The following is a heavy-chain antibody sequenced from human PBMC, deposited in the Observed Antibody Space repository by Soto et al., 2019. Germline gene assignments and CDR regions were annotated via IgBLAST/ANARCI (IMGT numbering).Heavy chain of an antibody. CDR2: IYYSGST. CDR1: GGSISSYY. J-gene: IGHJ1*01. CDR3: ARSTVVVPAAIVGEYFQH. V-gene: IGHV4-59*01. Sequence: SETLSLTCTVSGGSISSYYWSWIRQPPGKGLEWIGYIYYSGSTNYNPSLKIRVTISVDTSKNQFSLKLSSVTAADTAVYYCARSTVVVPAAIVGEYFQHWGQGTLVTVSS. D-gene: IGHD2-2*02.